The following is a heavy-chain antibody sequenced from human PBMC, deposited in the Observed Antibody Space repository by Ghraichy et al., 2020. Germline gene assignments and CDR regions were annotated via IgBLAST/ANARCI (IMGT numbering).Heavy chain of an antibody. CDR3: ARGEWRQKIQGATDYYYGMDV. CDR1: GYTFTSYG. Sequence: ASVKVSCKASGYTFTSYGISWVRQAPGQGLEWMGWISAYNGNTNYAQKLQGRVTMTTDTSTSTAYMELRSLRSDDTAVYYCARGEWRQKIQGATDYYYGMDVWGQGTTVTVSS. D-gene: IGHD1-26*01. J-gene: IGHJ6*02. V-gene: IGHV1-18*04. CDR2: ISAYNGNT.